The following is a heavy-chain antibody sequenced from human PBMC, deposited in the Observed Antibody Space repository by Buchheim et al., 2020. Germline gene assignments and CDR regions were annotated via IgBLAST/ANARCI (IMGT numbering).Heavy chain of an antibody. V-gene: IGHV3-7*01. CDR3: ARDRYCSGGSCWPPGYYGMDV. CDR2: IKQDGSEK. CDR1: GFTFSSYW. D-gene: IGHD2-15*01. Sequence: EVQLVESGGGLVQPGGSLRLSCAASGFTFSSYWMSWVRQAPGKGLEWVANIKQDGSEKYYVDSVKGRFTISRDNAKNSLYLQMNSLRAEDTAVYYCARDRYCSGGSCWPPGYYGMDVWGQGTT. J-gene: IGHJ6*02.